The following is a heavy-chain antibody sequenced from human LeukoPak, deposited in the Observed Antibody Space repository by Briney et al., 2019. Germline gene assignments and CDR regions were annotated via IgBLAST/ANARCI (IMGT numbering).Heavy chain of an antibody. CDR1: GYTFTSYG. Sequence: GASEKVSCKASGYTFTSYGISWVRQAPGQGLEWMGWISAYNGNTNYAQKLQGRVTMTTDTSTSTAYMELRSLRSDDTAVYYCARDLSPRFGPDAFDIWGQGTMVTVSS. CDR3: ARDLSPRFGPDAFDI. J-gene: IGHJ3*02. V-gene: IGHV1-18*01. CDR2: ISAYNGNT. D-gene: IGHD3-10*01.